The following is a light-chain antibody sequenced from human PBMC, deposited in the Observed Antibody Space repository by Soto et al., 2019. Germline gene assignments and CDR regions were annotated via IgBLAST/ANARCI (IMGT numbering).Light chain of an antibody. CDR1: QSVSANY. J-gene: IGKJ3*01. CDR2: GAS. CDR3: HQYGSSPFP. Sequence: EVVLTQSPATLSLSPGERATLSCRANQSVSANYLAWYQQKPGQAPRLLIYGASSRATGIPDRFSGSGSGTDFTLTISRREPEDFAVFYCHQYGSSPFPFGPGTKVDIQ. V-gene: IGKV3-20*01.